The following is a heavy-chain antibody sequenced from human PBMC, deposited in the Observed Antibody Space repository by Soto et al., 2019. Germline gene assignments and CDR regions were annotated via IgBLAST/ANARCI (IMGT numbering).Heavy chain of an antibody. CDR2: ISSSSSYI. CDR3: ARVDCSSTSCYANWFDS. CDR1: GFTFSSYS. J-gene: IGHJ5*01. V-gene: IGHV3-21*01. Sequence: GSLRLSCAASGFTFSSYSMNWVRQAPGKGLEWVSSISSSSSYIYYADSVKGRFTISRDNAKNSLYLQMNSLRAEDTAVYYCARVDCSSTSCYANWFDSWGRGTLVTVSS. D-gene: IGHD2-2*01.